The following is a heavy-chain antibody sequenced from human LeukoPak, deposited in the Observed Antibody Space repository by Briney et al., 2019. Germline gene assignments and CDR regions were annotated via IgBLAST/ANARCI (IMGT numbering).Heavy chain of an antibody. D-gene: IGHD6-13*01. V-gene: IGHV1-2*06. J-gene: IGHJ4*01. CDR3: ARDPPSSWADPIHFDY. CDR2: INPNSGGT. CDR1: GGTFSSYA. Sequence: ASVKVSCKASGGTFSSYAISWVRQAPGQGLEWMGRINPNSGGTNYAQKFQGRVTMTRDTSISTAYMELSRLRSDDTAVYYCARDPPSSWADPIHFDYWGQGTLVTVSS.